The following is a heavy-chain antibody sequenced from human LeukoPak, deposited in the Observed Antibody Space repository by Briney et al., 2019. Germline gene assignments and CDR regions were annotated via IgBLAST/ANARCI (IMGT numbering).Heavy chain of an antibody. D-gene: IGHD5-18*01. J-gene: IGHJ4*02. CDR1: GFTFTTYW. V-gene: IGHV3-74*01. CDR2: INSDGSRT. CDR3: ARDQGISDRYSYGYGY. Sequence: GGSLRPSCAPSGFTFTTYWMHWVGQAPGKGRGGVSRINSDGSRTSYADSMKGRFTISRDNAKNTLYLQMNSLRAEDTAVYYCARDQGISDRYSYGYGYWGQGTLVTVSS.